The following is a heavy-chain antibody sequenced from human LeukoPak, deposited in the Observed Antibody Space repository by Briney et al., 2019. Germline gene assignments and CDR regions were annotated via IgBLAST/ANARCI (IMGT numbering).Heavy chain of an antibody. Sequence: SETLSLTCTVSGGSISSSSYYWGWIRQPPGKGPEWIGSIYYSGSTYYNPSLKSRVTISVDTSKNQFSLKLSSVTAADTAVYYCARQDGVSGSYLFDPWGQGTLVTVSS. CDR3: ARQDGVSGSYLFDP. D-gene: IGHD1-26*01. J-gene: IGHJ5*02. CDR2: IYYSGST. CDR1: GGSISSSSYY. V-gene: IGHV4-39*01.